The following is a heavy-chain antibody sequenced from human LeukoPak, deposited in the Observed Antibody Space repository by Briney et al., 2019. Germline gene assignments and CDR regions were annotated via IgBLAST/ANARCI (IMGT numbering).Heavy chain of an antibody. Sequence: GGSLRLSCAASGVTFSSYSMIGVRQAPEEGLVYVSYISSRSSYIYYADSVKGRFTISRDNAKNSLYLQMNSLRAEDTAVYYCARSLPYNYYGSGSYYTAIDYWGQGTLVTVSS. J-gene: IGHJ4*02. CDR1: GVTFSSYS. CDR2: ISSRSSYI. V-gene: IGHV3-21*01. CDR3: ARSLPYNYYGSGSYYTAIDY. D-gene: IGHD3-10*01.